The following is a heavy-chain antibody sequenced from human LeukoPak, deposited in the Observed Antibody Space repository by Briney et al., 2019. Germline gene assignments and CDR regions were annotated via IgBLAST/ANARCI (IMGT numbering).Heavy chain of an antibody. CDR2: INPSGGST. D-gene: IGHD5-18*01. CDR3: ARNSLGYSPDY. CDR1: AYTFTSYY. Sequence: GASVKVSCKASAYTFTSYYIHWVRQAPGQGLEWMGLINPSGGSTTYAQKFQGRVTMTRDTSTSTVYMELSSLRSEDTAVYYCARNSLGYSPDYWGQGTLVTVSS. J-gene: IGHJ4*02. V-gene: IGHV1-46*01.